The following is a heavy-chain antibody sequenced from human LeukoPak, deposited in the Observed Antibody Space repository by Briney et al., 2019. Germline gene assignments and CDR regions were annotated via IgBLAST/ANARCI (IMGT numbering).Heavy chain of an antibody. CDR3: ARVSVDRITMIVVVQWDWFAP. Sequence: PSETLSLTCTVSGGSISSSSYYWGWVRQPPGRGLEWLGSIYYSGSTYYNPSLKSRVTISVDTSKNQFPLTLSSVTAADTAVYSCARVSVDRITMIVVVQWDWFAPWGQGTLVTASS. CDR2: IYYSGST. CDR1: GGSISSSSYY. D-gene: IGHD3-22*01. J-gene: IGHJ5*02. V-gene: IGHV4-39*06.